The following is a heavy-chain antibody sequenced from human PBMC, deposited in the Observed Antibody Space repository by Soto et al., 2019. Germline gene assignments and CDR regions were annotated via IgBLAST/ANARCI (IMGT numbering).Heavy chain of an antibody. D-gene: IGHD1-26*01. CDR1: GFSFSNYA. CDR2: IRGSGAET. V-gene: IGHV3-23*01. CDR3: ARSEGAEGVVWFDT. Sequence: EVHLLESGGDLVQPGGSLRVSCVASGFSFSNYAMSWVRQAPGKGLEWVSGIRGSGAETHYADSVKGRFTISRDNSKNTVYLEMRSLNVGDTPVYYCARSEGAEGVVWFDTWGRGTLVTVSS. J-gene: IGHJ5*02.